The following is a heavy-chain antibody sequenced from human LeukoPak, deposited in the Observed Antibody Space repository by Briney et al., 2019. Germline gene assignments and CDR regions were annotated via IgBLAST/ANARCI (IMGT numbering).Heavy chain of an antibody. CDR3: ARGPQVPREGMTFDH. J-gene: IGHJ4*02. CDR1: GFTFRSYS. Sequence: GGSLRLSRAASGFTFRSYSMNWVRQAPGKGLEWVSSISSSSSYIFDADSVKGRFTISRDNAKNLLYLQMDSLRAEDTAVFYCARGPQVPREGMTFDHWGQGTLVTVSS. V-gene: IGHV3-21*01. CDR2: ISSSSSYI. D-gene: IGHD3-10*01.